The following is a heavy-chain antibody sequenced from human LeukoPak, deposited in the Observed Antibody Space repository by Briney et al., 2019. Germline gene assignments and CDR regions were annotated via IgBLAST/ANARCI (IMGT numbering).Heavy chain of an antibody. D-gene: IGHD2-2*01. V-gene: IGHV1-18*01. CDR2: ISVYNGNT. CDR3: ARPFMGGYCSSSSCTNNWFDP. Sequence: ASVKVSCKASGYTFTSYGISWVRQAPAQGLEWMGWISVYNGNTNYAQKPQDRVTMTTNTSTSTAYMELRSLRSDDTAVYYCARPFMGGYCSSSSCTNNWFDPWGQGTLVTVSS. J-gene: IGHJ5*02. CDR1: GYTFTSYG.